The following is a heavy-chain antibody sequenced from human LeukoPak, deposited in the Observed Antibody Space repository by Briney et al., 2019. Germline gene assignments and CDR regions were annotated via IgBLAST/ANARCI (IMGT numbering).Heavy chain of an antibody. CDR1: GFTFSSYA. CDR3: AREGVLDAFDI. CDR2: ISYDGSNK. V-gene: IGHV3-30-3*01. D-gene: IGHD2/OR15-2a*01. J-gene: IGHJ3*02. Sequence: GRSLRLSCAASGFTFSSYAMHWVRQAPGKGLEWVAVISYDGSNKYYADSVKGRFTISRDNSKNTLYLQMNSLRAEDTAVYYCAREGVLDAFDIWGQGTMVTVSS.